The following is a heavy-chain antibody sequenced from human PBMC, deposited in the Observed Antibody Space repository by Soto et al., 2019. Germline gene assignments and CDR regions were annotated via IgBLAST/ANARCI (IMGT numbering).Heavy chain of an antibody. J-gene: IGHJ4*02. CDR2: IYYSGST. Sequence: SETLSLTCTVSCGSISSSSYYWGWIRQPPGKGLEWIGSIYYSGSTYYNPSLKSRVTISVDTSKNQFSLKLSSVTAADTAVYYCARRDIVRTFDYWGQGTLVTVSS. CDR3: ARRDIVRTFDY. D-gene: IGHD2-15*01. V-gene: IGHV4-39*01. CDR1: CGSISSSSYY.